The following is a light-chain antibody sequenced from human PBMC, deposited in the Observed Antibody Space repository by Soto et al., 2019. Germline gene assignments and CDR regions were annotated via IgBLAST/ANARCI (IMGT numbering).Light chain of an antibody. Sequence: EIVLTQSPGTLSLSPGESATLSCRASQSVRSNYLTWYQQKPGQAPRLLIYGASTRATGIPDRFSGSGSGTDFTLTIIRLEPEDFAVYYCQQYDTSFSWTFGQGTKVEIK. CDR1: QSVRSNY. CDR3: QQYDTSFSWT. J-gene: IGKJ1*01. V-gene: IGKV3-20*01. CDR2: GAS.